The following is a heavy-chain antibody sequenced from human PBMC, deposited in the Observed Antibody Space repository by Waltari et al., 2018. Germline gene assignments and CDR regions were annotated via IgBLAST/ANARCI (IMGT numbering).Heavy chain of an antibody. J-gene: IGHJ4*02. CDR1: GFTFTNYA. CDR2: ISGSGGST. V-gene: IGHV3-23*01. CDR3: AKEHPGPPPDY. D-gene: IGHD1-1*01. Sequence: EVQLLESGGGLVQPGGSLRLSCAASGFTFTNYAMSWVRQAPGKGLEWVSSISGSGGSTYYADSVQGRITISGDNARNALYLQMNSLGADDTAVYFCAKEHPGPPPDYWGQGTLVTVSS.